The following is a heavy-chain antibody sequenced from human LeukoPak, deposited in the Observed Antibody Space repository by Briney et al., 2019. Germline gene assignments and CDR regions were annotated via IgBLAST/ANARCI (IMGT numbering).Heavy chain of an antibody. Sequence: GGSLRLSCAASGFTFRNAWMSWVRQAPGKGLEWVGFIRSKAHGGTTEYAASVKGRFTISRDDSKTIAYLQMNSLKTEDTAVYYCTREGDFWSGYYYYGMDVWGQGTTVTVSS. CDR1: GFTFRNAW. J-gene: IGHJ6*02. CDR3: TREGDFWSGYYYYGMDV. D-gene: IGHD3-3*01. V-gene: IGHV3-49*04. CDR2: IRSKAHGGTT.